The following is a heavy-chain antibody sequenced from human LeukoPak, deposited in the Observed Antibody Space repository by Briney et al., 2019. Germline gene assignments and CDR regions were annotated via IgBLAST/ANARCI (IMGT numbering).Heavy chain of an antibody. Sequence: SETLSLTCTVSGGSISSGSYYWSWIRQPAGKGLEWIGRIYTSGSTNYNPSLKSRVTISVDTSKNQFSLKLSSVTAADTAVYYCASEERGYSYGILDYWGQGTLVTVSS. CDR3: ASEERGYSYGILDY. CDR1: GGSISSGSYY. J-gene: IGHJ4*02. D-gene: IGHD5-18*01. V-gene: IGHV4-61*02. CDR2: IYTSGST.